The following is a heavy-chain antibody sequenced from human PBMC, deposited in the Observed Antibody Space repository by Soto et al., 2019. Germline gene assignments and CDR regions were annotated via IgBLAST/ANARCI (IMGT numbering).Heavy chain of an antibody. V-gene: IGHV3-49*05. CDR2: IRSTGYGATT. Sequence: ESGGGLVKPGRSLRLSCTTTGFTFGEYPMSWFRQAPGKGLEWVGFIRSTGYGATTEYAASVKGRFTISRDDSKSIVYLQMNSLKTEDTAIYYCTRHPKDYDFYVRDHYWGQGTLVSVSS. J-gene: IGHJ4*02. D-gene: IGHD3-3*01. CDR3: TRHPKDYDFYVRDHY. CDR1: GFTFGEYP.